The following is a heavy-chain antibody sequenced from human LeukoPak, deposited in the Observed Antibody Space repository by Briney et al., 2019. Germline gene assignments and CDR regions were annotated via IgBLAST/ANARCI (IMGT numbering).Heavy chain of an antibody. V-gene: IGHV3-74*01. D-gene: IGHD3-10*01. CDR2: INSDGSST. J-gene: IGHJ4*02. Sequence: PGGSLRLSCAASVFTFSSYWMHWVRQAPGKGLVWVSRINSDGSSTSYADSVKGRFTISRDNAKNTLYLQMNSLRAEDTAVYYCARRSRYYYGSGSYNWGQGTLVTVSS. CDR3: ARRSRYYYGSGSYN. CDR1: VFTFSSYW.